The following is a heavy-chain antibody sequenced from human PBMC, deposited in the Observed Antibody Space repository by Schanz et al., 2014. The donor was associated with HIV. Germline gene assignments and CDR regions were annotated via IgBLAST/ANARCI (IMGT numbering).Heavy chain of an antibody. CDR2: VRPNSGET. CDR3: AREGTAARQSYYYGMDV. J-gene: IGHJ6*02. D-gene: IGHD6-6*01. CDR1: GYTFTDYF. V-gene: IGHV1-2*02. Sequence: QVQLVQSAAEMKKPGASVKVSCKASGYTFTDYFIHWVRQAPGQGLEWMGWVRPNSGETYYVKKFQGRVTMTRDTSISTASMELNRLTSDDTAVYYCAREGTAARQSYYYGMDVWGQGTTVTVSS.